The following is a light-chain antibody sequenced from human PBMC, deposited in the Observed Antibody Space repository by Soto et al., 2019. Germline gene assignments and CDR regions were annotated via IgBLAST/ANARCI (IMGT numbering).Light chain of an antibody. J-gene: IGKJ3*01. V-gene: IGKV4-1*01. CDR2: WAS. CDR1: QSVLYSSNNKNY. Sequence: DIVMTQSPDSLAVSLGERATINCKSSQSVLYSSNNKNYLAWYQQKPGQPPKLLIYWASTRESGVPDRYSGSGSGTDFTVTISSLQAEDVAVYYCQQYYRTRRFTFGPGTKVDIK. CDR3: QQYYRTRRFT.